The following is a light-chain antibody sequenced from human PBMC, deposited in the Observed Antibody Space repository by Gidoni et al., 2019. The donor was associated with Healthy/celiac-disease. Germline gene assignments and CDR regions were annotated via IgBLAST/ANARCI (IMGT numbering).Light chain of an antibody. CDR2: EVS. CDR3: SSYAGSNHYV. Sequence: QSAMTQPPSASGSPGQSVTISCTGTSSDVGGYNDVSWYQQHPGKAPKLMIYEVSKRPSGVPDRFSGSKSGNTASLTVSGLQAEDEADYYCSSYAGSNHYVFGTGTKVTVL. CDR1: SSDVGGYND. V-gene: IGLV2-8*01. J-gene: IGLJ1*01.